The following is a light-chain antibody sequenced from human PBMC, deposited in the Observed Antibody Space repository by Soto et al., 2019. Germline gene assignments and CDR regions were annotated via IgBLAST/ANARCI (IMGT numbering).Light chain of an antibody. CDR2: GAS. CDR3: QQYNNWPLT. Sequence: ETVMTQSPATLSVSPGERATLSCRASQSISSNLAWYQQKPGQAPRLLIYGASTRATGIPARFTGSGSGTEFTLTISSLKSEDFAVYYCQQYNNWPLTFGGGTKVDIK. J-gene: IGKJ4*01. CDR1: QSISSN. V-gene: IGKV3-15*01.